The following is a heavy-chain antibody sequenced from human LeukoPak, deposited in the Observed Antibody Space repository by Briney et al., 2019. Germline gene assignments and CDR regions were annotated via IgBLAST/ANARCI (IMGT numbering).Heavy chain of an antibody. CDR3: ARTPPPYCSGTKCYAGGLDY. J-gene: IGHJ4*02. Sequence: ASVTVSCKASGYSFPSHGITWVRQAPGQGLQWMGRINTYNGKTDFAQKFQDRVTMTTDTSTTTAYMELKSLTSDDTAVYYCARTPPPYCSGTKCYAGGLDYWGQGTRVTVSS. CDR2: INTYNGKT. D-gene: IGHD2-2*01. V-gene: IGHV1-18*01. CDR1: GYSFPSHG.